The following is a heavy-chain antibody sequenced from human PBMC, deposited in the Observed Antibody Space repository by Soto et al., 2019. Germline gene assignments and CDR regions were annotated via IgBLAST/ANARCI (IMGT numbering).Heavy chain of an antibody. CDR3: ARGGAYSEGPLRY. D-gene: IGHD5-12*01. J-gene: IGHJ4*02. Sequence: EVQLVESGGGLIQPGGSLRLSCAASGFIVSTYYMSWVRQAPGKGLEWVSIIYSYGSTYNTNSVKGRFTISRDNSKNTLYLQMNSLRVEDTAVYYCARGGAYSEGPLRYWGQGTLVTVSS. CDR1: GFIVSTYY. V-gene: IGHV3-53*01. CDR2: IYSYGST.